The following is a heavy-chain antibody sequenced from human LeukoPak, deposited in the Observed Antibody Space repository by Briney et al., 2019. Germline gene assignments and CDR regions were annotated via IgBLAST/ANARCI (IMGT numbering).Heavy chain of an antibody. CDR2: IIPIFGIA. Sequence: GASVKVSCKASGGTFSSYAISWVRQAPGHGLEWLGRIIPIFGIANYAQKFQGRVTITADKSTSTAYMELSSLRSEDTAVYYCARPICGGDCYTAWEYFQHWGQGTLVTVSS. V-gene: IGHV1-69*04. J-gene: IGHJ1*01. D-gene: IGHD2-21*02. CDR1: GGTFSSYA. CDR3: ARPICGGDCYTAWEYFQH.